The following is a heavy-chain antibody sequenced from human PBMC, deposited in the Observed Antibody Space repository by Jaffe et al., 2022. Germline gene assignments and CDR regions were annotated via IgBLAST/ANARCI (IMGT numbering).Heavy chain of an antibody. D-gene: IGHD2-15*01. CDR3: ARDSRDIVVVVAATGGAFDI. V-gene: IGHV3-21*01. Sequence: EVQLVESGGGLVKPGGSLRLSCAASGFTFSSYSMNWVRQAPGKGLEWVSSISSSSSYIYYADSVKGRFTISRDNAKNSLYLQMNSLRAEDTAVYYCARDSRDIVVVVAATGGAFDIWGQGTMVTVSS. CDR2: ISSSSSYI. J-gene: IGHJ3*02. CDR1: GFTFSSYS.